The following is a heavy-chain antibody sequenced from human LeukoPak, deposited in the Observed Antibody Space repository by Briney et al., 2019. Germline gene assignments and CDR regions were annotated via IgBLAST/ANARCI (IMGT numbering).Heavy chain of an antibody. CDR1: GGAFSGYY. CDR3: ARGPGYSSSDGAFDI. Sequence: SETLSLTRAVYGGAFSGYYWSWIRQPPGKGLGWIGEINHSGSTNYNPSLKSRVTISVDTSKNQFSLTLSSVTAADTAVYYCARGPGYSSSDGAFDIWGQGTMVTVSS. J-gene: IGHJ3*02. CDR2: INHSGST. D-gene: IGHD6-13*01. V-gene: IGHV4-34*01.